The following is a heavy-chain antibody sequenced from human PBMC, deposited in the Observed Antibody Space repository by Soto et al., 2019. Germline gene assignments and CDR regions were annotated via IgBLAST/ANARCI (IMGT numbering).Heavy chain of an antibody. D-gene: IGHD2-8*01. CDR2: ISAYNGNT. V-gene: IGHV1-18*01. Sequence: QVQLVQSGAEVKKPGASVKVSCKASGYTFTSYGISWVRQAPGQGLEWMGWISAYNGNTNYAQKLQGRVTMTTDTSTSTAYMELRSLRSDDTAVYYCARAGYCTTGVCFHSYYYYMDVWGKGTTVTVSS. CDR1: GYTFTSYG. J-gene: IGHJ6*03. CDR3: ARAGYCTTGVCFHSYYYYMDV.